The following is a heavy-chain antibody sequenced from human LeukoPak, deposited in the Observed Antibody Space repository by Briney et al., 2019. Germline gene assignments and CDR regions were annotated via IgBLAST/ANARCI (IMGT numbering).Heavy chain of an antibody. CDR3: ARESESSGWYDY. D-gene: IGHD6-19*01. V-gene: IGHV3-43*02. J-gene: IGHJ4*02. Sequence: GGSLRLSCAAPGFMFHDYAIHWVRQAPGKGLEWVSLISGDGGSTFYADSVKGRFTISRDNSKNSLYLQMNSLRSDDTALYYCARESESSGWYDYWGQGTLATVSS. CDR2: ISGDGGST. CDR1: GFMFHDYA.